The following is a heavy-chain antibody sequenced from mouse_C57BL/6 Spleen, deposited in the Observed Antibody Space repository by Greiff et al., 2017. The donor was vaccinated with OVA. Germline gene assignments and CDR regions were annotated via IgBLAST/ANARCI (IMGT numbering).Heavy chain of an antibody. J-gene: IGHJ1*03. CDR2: ISSGGSYT. D-gene: IGHD2-12*01. Sequence: EVHLVESGGDLVKPGGSLKLSCAASGFTFSSYGMSWVRQTPDKRLEWVATISSGGSYTYYPDSVKGRFTISRDNATNTPYLQMSSLKSEDTAMYYSARHYTYYRSYWYFDVWGTGTTVTVSS. V-gene: IGHV5-6*01. CDR1: GFTFSSYG. CDR3: ARHYTYYRSYWYFDV.